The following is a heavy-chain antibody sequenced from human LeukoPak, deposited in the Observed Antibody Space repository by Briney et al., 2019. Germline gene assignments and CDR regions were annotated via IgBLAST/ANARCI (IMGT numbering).Heavy chain of an antibody. CDR2: ISGSGGST. Sequence: GGSLRLSCAASGFTFSSYAMSWVRQTPGQGLEWVSGISGSGGSTYYADSVKGRFTISRDNSKNTLYLQMNSLRAEDTAVYYCAKGGDTRMVTDYWGRGTLVTVSS. CDR3: AKGGDTRMVTDY. J-gene: IGHJ4*02. V-gene: IGHV3-23*01. D-gene: IGHD5-18*01. CDR1: GFTFSSYA.